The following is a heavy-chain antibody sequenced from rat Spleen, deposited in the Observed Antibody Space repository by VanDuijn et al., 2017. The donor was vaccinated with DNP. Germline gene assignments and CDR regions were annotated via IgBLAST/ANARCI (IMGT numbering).Heavy chain of an antibody. Sequence: EVQLVESGGGLVQPGRSLRLSCAASGFTFSDYYMAWVRQAPTKGLELVAYISYDGVSTYYGDSVKGRFTISRDNAKSTLSLQMNSLRSEDMATYFCARHVLPLRVWDYWGQGVMVTVSS. V-gene: IGHV5-22*01. CDR1: GFTFSDYY. CDR3: ARHVLPLRVWDY. D-gene: IGHD1-4*01. CDR2: ISYDGVST. J-gene: IGHJ2*01.